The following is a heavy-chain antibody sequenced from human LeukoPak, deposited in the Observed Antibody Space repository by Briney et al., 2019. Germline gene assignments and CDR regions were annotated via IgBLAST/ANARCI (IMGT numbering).Heavy chain of an antibody. Sequence: GGSPRLSCAASGFTFNTYAVHWVRQAPGKGLEWVAVISYDGSNKYYTDSVKGRFTISRDNSKNTLYLQMNSLRAEDTAVYYCARDPATYSSGRWGGFDYWGQGTLVTVSS. J-gene: IGHJ4*02. D-gene: IGHD6-19*01. CDR1: GFTFNTYA. CDR2: ISYDGSNK. V-gene: IGHV3-30-3*01. CDR3: ARDPATYSSGRWGGFDY.